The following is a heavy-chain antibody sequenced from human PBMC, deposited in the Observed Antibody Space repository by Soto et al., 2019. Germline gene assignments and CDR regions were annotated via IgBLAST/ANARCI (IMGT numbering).Heavy chain of an antibody. CDR1: GYTFTGYY. CDR3: ARVVDKYCSSTSCYGAFDI. V-gene: IGHV1-2*04. CDR2: INPNSGGT. Sequence: ASVKVSCKASGYTFTGYYMHWVRQAPGQGLEWMGWINPNSGGTNYAQKFQGWVTMTRDTSISTAYMELSRLRSDDTAVYYCARVVDKYCSSTSCYGAFDIWGQGTMVTVSS. J-gene: IGHJ3*02. D-gene: IGHD2-2*01.